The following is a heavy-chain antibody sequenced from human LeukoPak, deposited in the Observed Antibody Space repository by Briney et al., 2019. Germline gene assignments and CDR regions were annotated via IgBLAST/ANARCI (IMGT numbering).Heavy chain of an antibody. CDR3: AKGILNSGSYYEFEY. D-gene: IGHD1-26*01. Sequence: GGSLRLSCAASGFTFSSYATSWVRQAPGKGLEWVSTISPGGGTSYYADSVKGRFTISRDNSKNTLYLQMNSLRAEDTAVYYCAKGILNSGSYYEFEYWGQGTLVTVSS. J-gene: IGHJ4*02. CDR2: ISPGGGTS. CDR1: GFTFSSYA. V-gene: IGHV3-23*01.